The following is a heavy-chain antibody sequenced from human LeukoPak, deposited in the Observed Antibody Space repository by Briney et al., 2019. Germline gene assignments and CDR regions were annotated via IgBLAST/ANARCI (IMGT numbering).Heavy chain of an antibody. D-gene: IGHD5-18*01. V-gene: IGHV4-34*01. CDR1: GGSFSGYY. CDR2: INHSGST. J-gene: IGHJ4*02. Sequence: SETLSLTCAVYGGSFSGYYWSWIRQPPGKGLEWIGGINHSGSTNYNPSLKSRVTISVDTSKNQFSLKLSSVTAADTAVYYCANGYAFDYWGQGTLVTVSS. CDR3: ANGYAFDY.